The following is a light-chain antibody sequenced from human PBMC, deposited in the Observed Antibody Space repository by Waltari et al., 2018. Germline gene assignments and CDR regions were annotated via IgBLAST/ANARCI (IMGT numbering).Light chain of an antibody. J-gene: IGKJ4*01. V-gene: IGKV1-5*01. CDR1: ENLDNL. CDR2: YAS. Sequence: DIQMTQSPSTLSASVGDRVTITCRVSENLDNLLAWYQQRPGEAPNLLFFYASTLEKGVPSRVGGSGSGTEFTLTISSLTPDDFATYYCQHYSASSFTFGGGTKLEIK. CDR3: QHYSASSFT.